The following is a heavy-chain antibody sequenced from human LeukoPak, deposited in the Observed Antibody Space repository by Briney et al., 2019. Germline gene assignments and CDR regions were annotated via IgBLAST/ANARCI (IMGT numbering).Heavy chain of an antibody. Sequence: GSLRLSFEASGFTFSNYAMNWVRQTPGQGQESVSSITSYRRYTYYADSVKGRFTISRDNSNSTLSLQMNSLRAEDSAIYYCAKGTLEHCTGAICYPFDYWGQGSLVTVSS. D-gene: IGHD2-8*02. V-gene: IGHV3-23*01. J-gene: IGHJ4*02. CDR3: AKGTLEHCTGAICYPFDY. CDR1: GFTFSNYA. CDR2: ITSYRRYT.